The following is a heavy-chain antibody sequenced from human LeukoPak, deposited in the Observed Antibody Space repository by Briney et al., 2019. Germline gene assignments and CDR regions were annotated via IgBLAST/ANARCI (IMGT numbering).Heavy chain of an antibody. V-gene: IGHV5-51*01. CDR1: RDIFSTYW. J-gene: IGHJ3*02. Sequence: GASLKISCRGSRDIFSTYWIVWVRQMPGKGLEWMGIIYPDDSDTRYSPSFQGQVTISADKSISTAYLQWSSLKASDTAIYYCARRDCSSTSCPFDIWGQGTMVTVSS. CDR2: IYPDDSDT. CDR3: ARRDCSSTSCPFDI. D-gene: IGHD2-2*01.